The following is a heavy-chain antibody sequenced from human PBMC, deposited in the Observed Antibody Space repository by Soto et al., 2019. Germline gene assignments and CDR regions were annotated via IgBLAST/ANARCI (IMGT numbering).Heavy chain of an antibody. CDR2: INHSGST. V-gene: IGHV4-34*01. D-gene: IGHD3-3*01. J-gene: IGHJ6*02. Sequence: LSLTCAVYGGSFSGYYWSWIRQPPGKGLEWIGEINHSGSTNYNPSLKSRVTISVDTSKNQFSLKLSSVTAADTAVYYCARLINFWSGYYFYYYGMDVWGQGTTVTVSS. CDR3: ARLINFWSGYYFYYYGMDV. CDR1: GGSFSGYY.